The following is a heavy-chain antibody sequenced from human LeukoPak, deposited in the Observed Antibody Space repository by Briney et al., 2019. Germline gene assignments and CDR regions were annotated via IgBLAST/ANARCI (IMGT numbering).Heavy chain of an antibody. CDR2: ISWNSGSI. D-gene: IGHD1-26*01. J-gene: IGHJ2*01. CDR1: RFTFDDYA. CDR3: ARVGARSWYFDL. Sequence: GGSLRLACAASRFTFDDYAMHWVRQAPGKGLEWVSGISWNSGSIGYADSVKGRFTISRDNAKNSLYLQMNSLRAEDMALYYCARVGARSWYFDLWGRGTLVTVSS. V-gene: IGHV3-9*03.